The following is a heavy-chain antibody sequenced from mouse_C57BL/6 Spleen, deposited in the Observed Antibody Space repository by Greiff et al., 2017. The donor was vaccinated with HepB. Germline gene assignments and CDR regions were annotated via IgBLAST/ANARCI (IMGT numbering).Heavy chain of an antibody. Sequence: QVQLQQSGTELVKPGASVKLSCKASGYTFTSYWMHWVKQRPGQGLEWIGNINPSNGGTNYNEKFKSKATLTVDKSSSTAYMQLSSLTSEDSAVYYCARGDRDYDGSAFAYWGQGTLVTVSA. V-gene: IGHV1-53*01. CDR2: INPSNGGT. CDR1: GYTFTSYW. J-gene: IGHJ3*01. CDR3: ARGDRDYDGSAFAY. D-gene: IGHD2-4*01.